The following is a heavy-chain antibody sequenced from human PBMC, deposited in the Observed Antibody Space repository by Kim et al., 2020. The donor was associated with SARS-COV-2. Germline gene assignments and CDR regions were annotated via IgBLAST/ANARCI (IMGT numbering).Heavy chain of an antibody. V-gene: IGHV4-39*01. Sequence: YNPSLKSRVTISVDTSKNQFSLKLSSVTAADTAVYYCARFLVRGRFLDVWGQGTTVTVSS. J-gene: IGHJ6*02. D-gene: IGHD3-3*01. CDR3: ARFLVRGRFLDV.